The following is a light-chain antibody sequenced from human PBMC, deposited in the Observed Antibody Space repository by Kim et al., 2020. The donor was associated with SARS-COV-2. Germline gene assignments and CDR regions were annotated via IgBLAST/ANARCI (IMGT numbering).Light chain of an antibody. CDR2: NKN. J-gene: IGLJ2*01. CDR3: NSRDSSGDHVV. CDR1: NLRTYY. V-gene: IGLV3-19*01. Sequence: SSELTQDPAVSVALGQTVRITCQGDNLRTYYASWYQQKPGQAPVLVIYNKNNRPSGIPDRFSGSSSGNTASLTITGAQAEDEADYYCNSRDSSGDHVVFGGGTQLTVL.